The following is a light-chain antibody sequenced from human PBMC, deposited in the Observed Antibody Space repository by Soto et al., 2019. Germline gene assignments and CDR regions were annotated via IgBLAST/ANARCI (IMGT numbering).Light chain of an antibody. Sequence: EIVLTQSPGTLSLSPGERATLSCRASQSVDSSYLAWYQQKPGQAPRLLIHGASSRATGIPERFSGSGSGTDFTLTISRLEPEDFAVYYCQQYGSSPWTFGQGTKVDIK. V-gene: IGKV3-20*01. CDR3: QQYGSSPWT. CDR2: GAS. J-gene: IGKJ1*01. CDR1: QSVDSSY.